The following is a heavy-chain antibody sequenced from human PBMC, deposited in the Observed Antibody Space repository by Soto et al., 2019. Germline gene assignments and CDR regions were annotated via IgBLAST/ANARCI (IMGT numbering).Heavy chain of an antibody. CDR2: ISSSSHYI. CDR3: AKTIFPPMTTVTTGFDY. D-gene: IGHD4-17*01. J-gene: IGHJ4*02. CDR1: GFTFSNYN. V-gene: IGHV3-21*01. Sequence: PGGSLRLSCAASGFTFSNYNINWVRQAPGKGLKWVSSISSSSHYIYSADSVKGRLTISRDNSKNTLYLQMNSLRAEDTAVYYCAKTIFPPMTTVTTGFDYWGQGTLVTVSS.